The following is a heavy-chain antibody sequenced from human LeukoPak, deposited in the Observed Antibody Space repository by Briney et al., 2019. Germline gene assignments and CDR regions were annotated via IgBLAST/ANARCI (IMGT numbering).Heavy chain of an antibody. CDR1: GFTFRSCG. CDR2: IWYDGTNK. D-gene: IGHD5-24*01. V-gene: IGHV3-33*01. Sequence: PGRSLRLSCAASGFTFRSCGMHWVRQAPGKGLAWVAVIWYDGTNKYYADSVKGRFTISRDNSKNTLYLQMNSLRAEDTAVYYCARGRDGYNWIDYWGQGTLVTVSS. J-gene: IGHJ4*02. CDR3: ARGRDGYNWIDY.